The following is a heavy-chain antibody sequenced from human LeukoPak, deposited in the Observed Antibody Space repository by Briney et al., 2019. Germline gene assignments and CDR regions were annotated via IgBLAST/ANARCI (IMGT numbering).Heavy chain of an antibody. J-gene: IGHJ4*02. V-gene: IGHV3-21*01. CDR2: ISSSSSYI. D-gene: IGHD6-13*01. CDR3: ARGRLVAAAGTELYHFDY. Sequence: GGSLRLSCAASGFIFSTYSMNWVRQAPGKGLEWVSSISSSSSYIYYADSVKGRFTISRDNAKNSLYLQMNSLRAEDTAIYYCARGRLVAAAGTELYHFDYWGQGTLVTVSS. CDR1: GFIFSTYS.